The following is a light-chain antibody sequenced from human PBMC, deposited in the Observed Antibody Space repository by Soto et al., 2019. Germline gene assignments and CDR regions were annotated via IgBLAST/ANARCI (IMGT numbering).Light chain of an antibody. CDR2: AAS. Sequence: DIQMTQSPSSLSASVGDRVTVTCRASQSISSYLNWYQQKPGKAPKLLIYAASSLQSGVPSRFSGSGSGTDFTLTISSLQHEDVATYYCQQSYSTHRAFGQGSKVDIK. CDR1: QSISSY. J-gene: IGKJ1*01. CDR3: QQSYSTHRA. V-gene: IGKV1-39*01.